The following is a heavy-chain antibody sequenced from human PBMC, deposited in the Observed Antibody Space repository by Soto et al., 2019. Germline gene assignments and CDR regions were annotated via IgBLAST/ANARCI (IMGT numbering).Heavy chain of an antibody. CDR3: AREATLYYFDC. J-gene: IGHJ4*02. CDR2: ISYDGSDK. D-gene: IGHD3-16*01. CDR1: GFTFSSYA. Sequence: QVQLVESGGGVVQPGRSLRLSCAASGFTFSSYAMHWVRQAPGKGLEWLAVISYDGSDKYYADSVKGRFTISRDNSKNTLYLQMNSLRAEDTAVYSCAREATLYYFDCWGQGTLVTVSS. V-gene: IGHV3-30-3*01.